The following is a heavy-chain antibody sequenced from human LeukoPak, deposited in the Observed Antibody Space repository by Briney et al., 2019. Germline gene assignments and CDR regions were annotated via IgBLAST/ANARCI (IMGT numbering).Heavy chain of an antibody. CDR2: IKSKTDGGTT. CDR1: GFTFSSYG. CDR3: TTDSAIAATPIDY. J-gene: IGHJ4*02. Sequence: GGSLRLSCAASGFTFSSYGMHWVRQAPGKGLEWVGRIKSKTDGGTTDYAAPVKGRFTISRDDSKNTLYLQMNSLKTEDTAVYYCTTDSAIAATPIDYWGQGTLVTASS. D-gene: IGHD2-15*01. V-gene: IGHV3-15*01.